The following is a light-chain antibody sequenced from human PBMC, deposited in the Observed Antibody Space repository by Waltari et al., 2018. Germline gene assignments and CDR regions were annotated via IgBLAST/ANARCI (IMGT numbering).Light chain of an antibody. CDR3: AVWDGSLNGHVV. J-gene: IGLJ2*01. V-gene: IGLV1-44*01. Sequence: QSVLTQPPSASGTPGQRVFISCSGSSPNIGRNTVNWYQQLPATAPKLLIFSNNRRPSGVSDRFSGSKSGTSASLAISGLQSEDEADYYCAVWDGSLNGHVVFGGGTKLTVL. CDR2: SNN. CDR1: SPNIGRNT.